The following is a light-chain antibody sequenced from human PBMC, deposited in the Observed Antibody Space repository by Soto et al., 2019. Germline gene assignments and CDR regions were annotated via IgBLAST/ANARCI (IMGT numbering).Light chain of an antibody. Sequence: QPVLTQSPSASASLGASVKLTCTLSSGHSSYAIAWHQQQPEKGPRYLMKLNSDGSHNKGDGIPDRFSGSSSGAERYLTISSRQSEDEADYYCQTWGTGIRVFGGGTQLTVL. CDR3: QTWGTGIRV. CDR2: LNSDGSH. CDR1: SGHSSYA. V-gene: IGLV4-69*01. J-gene: IGLJ3*02.